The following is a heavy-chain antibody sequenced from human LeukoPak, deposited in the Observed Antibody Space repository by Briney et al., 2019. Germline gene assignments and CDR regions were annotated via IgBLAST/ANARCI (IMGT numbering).Heavy chain of an antibody. Sequence: SETLSLTCSVSGGSISSTTYYWAWIRQPPGKGLEWIGTIYYSGSTYYNPSLKSRVTISVDTSNNQFSLKLRSVTAADTAVHYCARHRGDYDSSGYYWFDPWSQGTLVTVSS. CDR3: ARHRGDYDSSGYYWFDP. CDR2: IYYSGST. D-gene: IGHD3-22*01. J-gene: IGHJ5*02. V-gene: IGHV4-39*01. CDR1: GGSISSTTYY.